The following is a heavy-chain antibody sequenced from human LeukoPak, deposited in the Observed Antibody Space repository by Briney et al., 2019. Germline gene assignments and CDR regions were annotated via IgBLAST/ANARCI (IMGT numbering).Heavy chain of an antibody. CDR1: GFTFGDHG. Sequence: GGSLRLSCTASGFTFGDHGMSWARQAPGQGLEWVGFIKSKVNGGTTEYAASVKGRFTISRDDSQRIAYLHMNSLTTEDTAVYFCTRDRDWSFDYWGQGTLVTVSS. V-gene: IGHV3-49*04. D-gene: IGHD2-21*01. CDR2: IKSKVNGGTT. CDR3: TRDRDWSFDY. J-gene: IGHJ4*02.